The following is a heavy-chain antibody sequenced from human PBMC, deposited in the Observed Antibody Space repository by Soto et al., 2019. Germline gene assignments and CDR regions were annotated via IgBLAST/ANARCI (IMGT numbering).Heavy chain of an antibody. CDR2: ISYDGSNK. J-gene: IGHJ4*02. V-gene: IGHV3-30*18. CDR3: AKEDGQLRPDY. Sequence: GSLRLSCAASGFTFSSYGMHWVRQAPGKGLEWVAVISYDGSNKYYADSVKGRFTISRDNSKNTLYLQMNSLRAEDTAVYYCAKEDGQLRPDYWGQGTLVTVSS. D-gene: IGHD6-13*01. CDR1: GFTFSSYG.